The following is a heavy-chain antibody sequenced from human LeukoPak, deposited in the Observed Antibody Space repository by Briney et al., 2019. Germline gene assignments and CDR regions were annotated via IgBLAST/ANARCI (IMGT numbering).Heavy chain of an antibody. D-gene: IGHD2-2*01. CDR1: GGSFSGYY. Sequence: SETLSLTCAVYGGSFSGYYWSWIRQPPGKGLEWIGEINHSGSTNYNPSLKSRVTISVDKSKNQFSLKLSSVTAADTAVYYCARRYCSSTSCQTHFDYWGQGTLVTVSS. V-gene: IGHV4-34*01. CDR2: INHSGST. CDR3: ARRYCSSTSCQTHFDY. J-gene: IGHJ4*02.